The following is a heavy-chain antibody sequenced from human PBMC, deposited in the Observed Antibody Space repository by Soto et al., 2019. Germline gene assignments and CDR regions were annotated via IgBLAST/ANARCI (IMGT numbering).Heavy chain of an antibody. J-gene: IGHJ2*01. V-gene: IGHV4-31*02. CDR3: ARTFFFQAEDGIRDTVPVSAFLLNRSSDL. Sequence: QHPGKGLEWIGYIYYSGSTYYNPSLKSRVTISVDTSKNQFSLKLSAVTAADTAGYYCARTFFFQAEDGIRDTVPVSAFLLNRSSDL. D-gene: IGHD2-15*01. CDR2: IYYSGST.